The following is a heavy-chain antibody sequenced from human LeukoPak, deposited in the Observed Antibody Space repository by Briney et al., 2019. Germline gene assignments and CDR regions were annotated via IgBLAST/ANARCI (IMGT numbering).Heavy chain of an antibody. J-gene: IGHJ4*02. CDR3: ARLDYSNYGPSLLDY. V-gene: IGHV5-51*01. D-gene: IGHD4-11*01. CDR2: IYPGDSDT. Sequence: GESLKISCKGSGYSFTSYWIGWVRQMPGKGLGGMGIIYPGDSDTRYSPSFQGQVTISADKSISTAYLQWSSLKASDTAMYYCARLDYSNYGPSLLDYWGQGTLVTVSS. CDR1: GYSFTSYW.